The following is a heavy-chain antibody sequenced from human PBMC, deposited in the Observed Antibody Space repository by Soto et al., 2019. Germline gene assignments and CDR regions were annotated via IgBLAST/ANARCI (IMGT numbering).Heavy chain of an antibody. CDR3: ARREIQGPIDY. V-gene: IGHV4-28*01. CDR2: IYYSGTT. J-gene: IGHJ4*02. Sequence: QVQLQESGPGLVKPSDTLSLTCAVSGYSISSSNWWGWIRQPPGKGLEWIGYIYYSGTTYYNPSRKSRVIMSVDTSKNQFSLKLPSVTAVDTAVYYWARREIQGPIDYWGQGTLVTVSS. CDR1: GYSISSSNW. D-gene: IGHD1-26*01.